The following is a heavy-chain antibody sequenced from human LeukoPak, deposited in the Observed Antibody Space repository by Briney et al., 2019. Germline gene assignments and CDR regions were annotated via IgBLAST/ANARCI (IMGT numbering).Heavy chain of an antibody. CDR2: ISDSGGST. J-gene: IGHJ4*02. Sequence: GVSLTLSCAVSGITLSNYGMSWVRQAPGKGLEWVAGISDSGGSTNYADSVKGRFTISRDNPKNTLYLQMNSLRAEDTAVYFCAKRGVVIRVILVGFHKEAYYFDSWGQGALVTVSS. CDR1: GITLSNYG. D-gene: IGHD3-22*01. V-gene: IGHV3-23*01. CDR3: AKRGVVIRVILVGFHKEAYYFDS.